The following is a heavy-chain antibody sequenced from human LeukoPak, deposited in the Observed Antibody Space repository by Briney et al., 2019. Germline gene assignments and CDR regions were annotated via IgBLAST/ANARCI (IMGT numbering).Heavy chain of an antibody. CDR3: AKDASGSYATRYAFDI. D-gene: IGHD1-26*01. CDR2: ISGSGGST. V-gene: IGHV3-23*01. CDR1: GFTFSSYA. Sequence: GGSLRLSCAASGFTFSSYAMSWVRQAPGKGLEWVSAISGSGGSTYYTDSVKGRFTISRDNSKNTLYLQMNGLRAEDTAVYYCAKDASGSYATRYAFDIWGQGTMVTVSS. J-gene: IGHJ3*02.